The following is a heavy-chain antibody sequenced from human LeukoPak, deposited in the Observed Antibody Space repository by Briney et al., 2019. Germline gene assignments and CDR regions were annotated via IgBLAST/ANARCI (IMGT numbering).Heavy chain of an antibody. D-gene: IGHD2-15*01. Sequence: GGSLRLSCAASGFTFSSYAMHWVRQAPGKGLEWVAVISYDGSNKYYADSVKGRFTISRDNSKNTLYLQMNSLRAEDTAVYYCARAKADCSGGSCYGNYFDHWGQGTLVTVSS. CDR1: GFTFSSYA. CDR2: ISYDGSNK. CDR3: ARAKADCSGGSCYGNYFDH. V-gene: IGHV3-30-3*01. J-gene: IGHJ4*02.